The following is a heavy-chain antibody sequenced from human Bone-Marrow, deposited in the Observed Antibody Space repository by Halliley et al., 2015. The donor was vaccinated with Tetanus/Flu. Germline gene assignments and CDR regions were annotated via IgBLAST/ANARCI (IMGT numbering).Heavy chain of an antibody. CDR3: AKDTPTRFSGSYYAAFDY. D-gene: IGHD1-26*01. J-gene: IGHJ4*02. V-gene: IGHV3-23*01. Sequence: SLRLSYAGSGFTFSNYGMSWVRQAPGKGLEWVSGISGLGGRTYYADSVKGRFAISRDNSKNMLYLQLNRLRADDAAVYYCAKDTPTRFSGSYYAAFDYWGQGTLVTVSS. CDR2: ISGLGGRT. CDR1: GFTFSNYG.